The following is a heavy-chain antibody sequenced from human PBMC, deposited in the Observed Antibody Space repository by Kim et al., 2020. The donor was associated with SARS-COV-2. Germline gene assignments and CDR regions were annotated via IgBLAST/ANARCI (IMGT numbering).Heavy chain of an antibody. J-gene: IGHJ2*01. CDR2: ISWDGGST. CDR3: AKGGSYSTPWYFDL. D-gene: IGHD1-26*01. V-gene: IGHV3-43*01. Sequence: GGSLRLSCAASGFTFDDYTMHWVRQAPGKGLEWVSLISWDGGSTYYADSVKGRFTISRDNSKNSLYLQMNSLRTEDTALYYCAKGGSYSTPWYFDLWGRGTLVTVSS. CDR1: GFTFDDYT.